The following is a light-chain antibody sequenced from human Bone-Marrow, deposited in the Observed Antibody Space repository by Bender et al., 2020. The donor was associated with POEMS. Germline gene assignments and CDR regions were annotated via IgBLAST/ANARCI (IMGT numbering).Light chain of an antibody. CDR1: SSNIGAHA. CDR2: SSH. J-gene: IGLJ3*02. Sequence: QSVLTQPPSASGTPGQRVTISCSGGSSNIGAHAVNWYQHLPGTAPKLLIYSSHRRTSEVPGRFAGSRSGTSASLAISGLQSEDEADYYCAVWDDSLNGWVFGGGTKLTVL. CDR3: AVWDDSLNGWV. V-gene: IGLV1-44*01.